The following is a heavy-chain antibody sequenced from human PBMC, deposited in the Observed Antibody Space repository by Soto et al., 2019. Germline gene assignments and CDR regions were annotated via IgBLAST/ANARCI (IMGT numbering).Heavy chain of an antibody. J-gene: IGHJ6*02. D-gene: IGHD3-3*01. V-gene: IGHV3-11*06. CDR3: ARAGTIFGVVKRGMDV. Sequence: GESLKISCAASGFTFSDYYMSWIRQAPGKGLEWVSYISSSSSYTNYADSVKGRFTISRDNAKNSLYLQMNSLRAEDTAVYYCARAGTIFGVVKRGMDVWGQGTTVTVSS. CDR1: GFTFSDYY. CDR2: ISSSSSYT.